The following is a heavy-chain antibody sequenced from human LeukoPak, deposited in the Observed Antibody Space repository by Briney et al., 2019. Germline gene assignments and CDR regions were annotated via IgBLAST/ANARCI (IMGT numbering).Heavy chain of an antibody. Sequence: SETLSLTCTVSGGSISSGSYYWSWIRQPAGKGLEWIGRIYYSGSTYYNPSLKSRVTISVDTSKNQFSLKLSSVTAADTAVYYCATVEGYGDSFLEIRYWGQGTLVTVSS. J-gene: IGHJ4*02. V-gene: IGHV4-39*07. CDR1: GGSISSGSYY. D-gene: IGHD4-17*01. CDR2: IYYSGST. CDR3: ATVEGYGDSFLEIRY.